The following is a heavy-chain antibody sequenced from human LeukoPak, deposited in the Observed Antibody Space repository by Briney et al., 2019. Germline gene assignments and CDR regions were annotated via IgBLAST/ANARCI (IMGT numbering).Heavy chain of an antibody. CDR2: IYTSGGT. J-gene: IGHJ3*02. D-gene: IGHD4-23*01. V-gene: IGHV4-4*07. Sequence: SETLSLTCTVSGGSISSYYWSWIRQPAGKGLEWIGRIYTSGGTNYNPSLKSRVTMSVDTSKNQFSLELRSVTAADTATYYCANHYGGNSKIQDDAFDIWGQGTMVTVSS. CDR1: GGSISSYY. CDR3: ANHYGGNSKIQDDAFDI.